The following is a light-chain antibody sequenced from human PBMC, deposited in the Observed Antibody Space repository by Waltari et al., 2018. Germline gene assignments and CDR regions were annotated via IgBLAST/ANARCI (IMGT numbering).Light chain of an antibody. CDR3: QYYDNLPMFT. CDR2: RTT. V-gene: IGKV1-33*01. Sequence: DIQLTQSPSSLAASVGDRVTLTCRASQDIGGYLNWYQHQPGRAPKLLIYRTTILRTGVPSRFSGGASRTDYTLTITNLQPEDIATYYCQYYDNLPMFTFGPGTKVEIK. CDR1: QDIGGY. J-gene: IGKJ2*01.